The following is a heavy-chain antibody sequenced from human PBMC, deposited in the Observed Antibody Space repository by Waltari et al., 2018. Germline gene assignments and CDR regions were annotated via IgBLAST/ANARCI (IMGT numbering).Heavy chain of an antibody. CDR2: ISTKTGDT. D-gene: IGHD2-15*01. Sequence: QVLLVQSGGEVEKPGASVKVSCKASGYTFTEYVINWVRQAPGQGLEWMGWISTKTGDTQYAQKFRGRVTMPADTSTTTAYMDMKTLTPDDTAVYYCARGPYGGNLPDYWGHGSLVTVSS. J-gene: IGHJ4*01. V-gene: IGHV1-18*04. CDR3: ARGPYGGNLPDY. CDR1: GYTFTEYV.